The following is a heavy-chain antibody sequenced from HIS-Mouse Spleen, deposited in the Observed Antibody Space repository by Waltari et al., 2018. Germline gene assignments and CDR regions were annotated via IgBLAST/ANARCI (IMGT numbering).Heavy chain of an antibody. D-gene: IGHD4-4*01. J-gene: IGHJ4*02. CDR3: ARGHDYSNYFDY. CDR1: GYTFTSYD. V-gene: IGHV1-8*01. CDR2: MNTNSGNT. Sequence: QVQLVQSGAEVKKPGASVKVSCKASGYTFTSYDINWVRQATGQGLEWMGWMNTNSGNTGYSQKFQGRVTMTRNTSISTAYMELSSLRSEDTAVYYCARGHDYSNYFDYWGQGTLVTVSS.